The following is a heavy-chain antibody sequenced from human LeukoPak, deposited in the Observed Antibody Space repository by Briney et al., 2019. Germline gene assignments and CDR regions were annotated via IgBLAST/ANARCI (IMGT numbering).Heavy chain of an antibody. J-gene: IGHJ4*02. V-gene: IGHV4-59*01. CDR3: ARRTYFYDSSGYYFDY. D-gene: IGHD3-22*01. CDR1: GGSISSYY. Sequence: SETLSLTCTVSGGSISSYYWRWIRQPAGKGLECIGYIYYSGSTNYNPSLKSRVTISVDTSKNQFSLKLSSVTAADTAVYYCARRTYFYDSSGYYFDYWGQGTLVTVSS. CDR2: IYYSGST.